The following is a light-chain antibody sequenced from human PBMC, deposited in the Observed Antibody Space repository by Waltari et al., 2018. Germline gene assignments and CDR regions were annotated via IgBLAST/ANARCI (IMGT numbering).Light chain of an antibody. V-gene: IGLV3-1*01. J-gene: IGLJ1*01. Sequence: SYEVTQPPSVSVSPRQRATITCSGEKLGSKYVFWYQQKSGQSPVLVIYRDDKRPSGLPERFSCSNSGNTATLTISGTQPMDEADYYCQAWDSSAFVFGAGTKVTVL. CDR1: KLGSKY. CDR2: RDD. CDR3: QAWDSSAFV.